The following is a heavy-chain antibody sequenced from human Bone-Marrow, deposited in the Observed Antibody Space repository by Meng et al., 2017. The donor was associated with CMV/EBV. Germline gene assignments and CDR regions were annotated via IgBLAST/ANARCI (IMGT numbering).Heavy chain of an antibody. J-gene: IGHJ5*02. Sequence: ASVKVSCKASGGTFSSYAISWVRQAAGQGLEWMGWMNPNSGNTGYAQKFQGRVTMTRNTSISTAYKELSSLRSEDTAVYYCARDVHYYDSSGYLSWFDPWGQGTLVTVSS. CDR3: ARDVHYYDSSGYLSWFDP. CDR1: GGTFSSYA. V-gene: IGHV1-8*02. CDR2: MNPNSGNT. D-gene: IGHD3-22*01.